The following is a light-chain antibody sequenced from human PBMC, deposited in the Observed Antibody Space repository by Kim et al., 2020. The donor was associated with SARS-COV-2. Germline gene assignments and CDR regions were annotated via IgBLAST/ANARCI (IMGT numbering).Light chain of an antibody. CDR2: QDS. J-gene: IGLJ1*01. V-gene: IGLV3-1*01. CDR1: KLGDKY. Sequence: VAPGQTARITGSGDKLGDKYACWYQQKPGQSPVLVIYQDSKRPSGIPERFSGSNSGNTATLTISGTQAMDEADYYCQAWDSSTAVFGTGTKVTVL. CDR3: QAWDSSTAV.